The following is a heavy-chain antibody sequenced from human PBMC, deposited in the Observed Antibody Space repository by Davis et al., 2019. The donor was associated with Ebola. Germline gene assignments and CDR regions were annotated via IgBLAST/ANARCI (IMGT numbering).Heavy chain of an antibody. CDR3: ARGHNYAHEY. CDR2: VILKSGAT. D-gene: IGHD4-11*01. V-gene: IGHV1-2*06. CDR1: GYTFTDYN. J-gene: IGHJ4*02. Sequence: ASVPVSCKASGYTFTDYNIHWMRQAPGQGLEWLGRVILKSGATNYAQKLQGRVTMTRDTSISTVYMELSSLRYDDTADYYCARGHNYAHEYWGQGTLVTVSS.